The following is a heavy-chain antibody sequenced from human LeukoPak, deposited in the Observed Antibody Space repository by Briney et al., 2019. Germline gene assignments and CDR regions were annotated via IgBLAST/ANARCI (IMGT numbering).Heavy chain of an antibody. J-gene: IGHJ4*02. CDR1: GGSIRSYDYY. D-gene: IGHD2/OR15-2a*01. V-gene: IGHV4-31*03. CDR3: ATKGNGIYNFDY. CDR2: IHSSGSA. Sequence: SETLSLTCTVSGGSIRSYDYYWSWIRQHPGKGLEWIGYIHSSGSAYYDPSLKSRLTISVDTSKNQFSLELRFVTAADTAVYFCATKGNGIYNFDYWGQGTLVTVSS.